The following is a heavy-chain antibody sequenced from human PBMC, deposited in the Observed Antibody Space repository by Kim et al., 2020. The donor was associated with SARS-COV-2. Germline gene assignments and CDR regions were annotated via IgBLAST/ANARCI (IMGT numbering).Heavy chain of an antibody. CDR2: INHSGST. D-gene: IGHD2-8*01. V-gene: IGHV4-34*01. Sequence: SETLSLTCAVYGVSFSGYYWSWIRQPPGKGLEWIGEINHSGSTNYNPSLKSRVTISVDTSKNQFSLKLSSVTAADTAVYYCARTKPSLDYWGQGTLVTVSS. CDR3: ARTKPSLDY. J-gene: IGHJ4*02. CDR1: GVSFSGYY.